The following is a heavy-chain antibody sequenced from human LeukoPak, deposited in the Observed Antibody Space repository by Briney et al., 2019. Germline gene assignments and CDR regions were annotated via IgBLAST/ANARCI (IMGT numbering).Heavy chain of an antibody. V-gene: IGHV4-31*03. D-gene: IGHD3-22*01. CDR2: ICYSGST. Sequence: SETLSLTCTVSGGSISSGGYYWSWIRQHPGKGLEWIGYICYSGSTYYNPSLKSRVTISVGTSKNQFSLKLSSVTAADTAVYYCARGIDDSSGYYLNYFDYWGQGTLVTVSS. CDR1: GGSISSGGYY. J-gene: IGHJ4*02. CDR3: ARGIDDSSGYYLNYFDY.